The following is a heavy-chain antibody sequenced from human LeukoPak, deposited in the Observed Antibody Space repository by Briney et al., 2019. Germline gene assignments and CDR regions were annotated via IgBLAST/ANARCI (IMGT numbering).Heavy chain of an antibody. CDR1: GGSFSGYY. D-gene: IGHD2-2*01. CDR3: ARDRAYCSSTSCPFDS. CDR2: INHSGST. J-gene: IGHJ4*02. Sequence: KPSETLSLTCAVYGGSFSGYYWSWIRQPPGKGLEWIGEINHSGSTNYNPSLKSRVTISVHTSMNQLSLKLSSVSAADTAIYYCARDRAYCSSTSCPFDSWGQGTLVTVSS. V-gene: IGHV4-34*01.